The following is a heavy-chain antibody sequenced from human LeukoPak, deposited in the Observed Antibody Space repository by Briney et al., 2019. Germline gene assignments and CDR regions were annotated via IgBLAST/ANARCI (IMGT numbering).Heavy chain of an antibody. CDR2: ISGSGGST. CDR1: GFTFSSHA. Sequence: GGSLRLSCAASGFTFSSHAMSWVRQAPGKGLEWVSVISGSGGSTYYSDSVKGRFTISRDNSKNTPYLQMNSLRAEDTAVYYCAKGGYYDSSGPRAFDIWGQGTMVTVSS. CDR3: AKGGYYDSSGPRAFDI. D-gene: IGHD3-22*01. V-gene: IGHV3-23*01. J-gene: IGHJ3*02.